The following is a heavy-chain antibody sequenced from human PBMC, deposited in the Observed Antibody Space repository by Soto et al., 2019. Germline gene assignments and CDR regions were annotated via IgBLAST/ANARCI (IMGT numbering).Heavy chain of an antibody. CDR3: AREDAARIERWFDA. Sequence: QVQLQGSGPGLVKPSETLSLTCTVSSISVRSGTYYWSWIRQPSGQGLEWIGYIHDSGNTKYNPSLKNRVTISVDTSNNQFSLKLTSVTAADTAVYFCAREDAARIERWFDAWGQGILVTVSS. CDR2: IHDSGNT. V-gene: IGHV4-61*01. J-gene: IGHJ5*02. D-gene: IGHD6-6*01. CDR1: SISVRSGTYY.